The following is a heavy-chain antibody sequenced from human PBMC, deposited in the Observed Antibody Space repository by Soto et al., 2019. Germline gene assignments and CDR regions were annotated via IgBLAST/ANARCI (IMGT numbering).Heavy chain of an antibody. CDR3: ERASRTGDLDV. CDR1: GGSISSYY. V-gene: IGHV4-59*01. CDR2: ISYSGST. D-gene: IGHD3-10*01. Sequence: SETLSLTCTVSGGSISSYYWSWIRQPPGKRLEWIGYISYSGSTNYSPSLKSRVTISVDTSMNQFSLKLSSVTAADTAVYYCERASRTGDLDVWGPGTTVTVSS. J-gene: IGHJ6*02.